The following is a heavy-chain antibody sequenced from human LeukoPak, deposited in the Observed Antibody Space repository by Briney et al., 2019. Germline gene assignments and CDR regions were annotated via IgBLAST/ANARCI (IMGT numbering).Heavy chain of an antibody. J-gene: IGHJ1*01. V-gene: IGHV3-11*01. D-gene: IGHD6-19*01. CDR3: AGDRRGGIGVAPAEFFHH. Sequence: GGSLRLSCAASGVMFSDFYMSWIRQAPGKGLEWISYISGDGTTIYNADSVKGRFTISRDNATKSLYLQMNSLRAEDTAVYYRAGDRRGGIGVAPAEFFHHWGQGTLVTVSS. CDR2: ISGDGTTI. CDR1: GVMFSDFY.